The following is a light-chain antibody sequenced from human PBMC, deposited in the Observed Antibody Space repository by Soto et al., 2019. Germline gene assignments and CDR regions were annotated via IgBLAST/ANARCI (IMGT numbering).Light chain of an antibody. CDR2: NNN. CDR1: TNNIGSNT. CDR3: AAWDDSLNGYV. Sequence: QSVLTQPPSASGTPGQGVPISCSGITNNIGSNTVNWYQQLPGTAPKLLIYNNNQRPSGVPDRFSGSKSGTSASLAIGGLQSEDEADYYCAAWDDSLNGYVFGTGTKVTVL. J-gene: IGLJ1*01. V-gene: IGLV1-44*01.